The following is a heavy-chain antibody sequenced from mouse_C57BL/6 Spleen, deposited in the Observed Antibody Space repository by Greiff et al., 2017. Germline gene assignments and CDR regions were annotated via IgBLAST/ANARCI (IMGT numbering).Heavy chain of an antibody. CDR2: IDPSDSET. V-gene: IGHV1-52*01. CDR1: GYTFTSYW. CDR3: ARSGYDVFDY. D-gene: IGHD2-2*01. Sequence: QVQLKQPGAELVRPGSSVKLSCKASGYTFTSYWMHWVKQRPIQGLEWIGNIDPSDSETHYNQKFKDKATLTVDKSSSTAYMQLSSLTSEDSAVYYCARSGYDVFDYWGQGTTLTVSS. J-gene: IGHJ2*01.